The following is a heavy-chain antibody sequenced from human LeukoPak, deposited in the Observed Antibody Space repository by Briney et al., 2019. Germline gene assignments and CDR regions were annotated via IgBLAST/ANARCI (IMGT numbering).Heavy chain of an antibody. J-gene: IGHJ5*02. CDR1: GFTFSSYS. Sequence: PGGSLRLSCAASGFTFSSYSMSWVRQAPGKGLEWISYISTSSTTIYNTDSVQGRFTISRDDAKSSTSLQMNSLRADDTAVYYCVKEAGYCSGGDCYRWFEAWGQGTLVTVSS. CDR2: ISTSSTTI. V-gene: IGHV3-48*01. CDR3: VKEAGYCSGGDCYRWFEA. D-gene: IGHD2-15*01.